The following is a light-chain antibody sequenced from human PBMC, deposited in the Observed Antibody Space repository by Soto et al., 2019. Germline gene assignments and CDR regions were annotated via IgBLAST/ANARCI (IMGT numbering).Light chain of an antibody. CDR3: QQYNKWPPIT. CDR1: QSVSSN. J-gene: IGKJ4*01. Sequence: EIVMSQSPATLSVSPGERGTLSCRASQSVSSNLAWYQQKPGQAPRLLIYDASTRATGIPARFSGSGSGTEFTLTISSLQSEDFAVYYCQQYNKWPPITFGGGTKVEIK. CDR2: DAS. V-gene: IGKV3-15*01.